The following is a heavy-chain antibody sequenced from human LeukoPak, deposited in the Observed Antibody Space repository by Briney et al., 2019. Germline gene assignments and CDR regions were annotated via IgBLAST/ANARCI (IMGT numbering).Heavy chain of an antibody. CDR2: IYWDDDK. CDR3: AHSITPRIAMVRGVTDYFDY. CDR1: GFSLSTSGVG. Sequence: SGPTLVKPTQTLTLTCTFSGFSLSTSGVGVGWIRQPPGKVLEWLALIYWDDDKRCSPSLKSRLTITKGTSKNQVVLTMTNMDPVDTATYYCAHSITPRIAMVRGVTDYFDYRGQGTLVTVSS. V-gene: IGHV2-5*02. D-gene: IGHD3-10*01. J-gene: IGHJ4*02.